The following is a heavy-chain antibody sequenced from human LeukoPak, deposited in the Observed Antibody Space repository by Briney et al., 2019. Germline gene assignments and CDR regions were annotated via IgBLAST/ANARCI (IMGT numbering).Heavy chain of an antibody. Sequence: ASVKVSCKASGYTFTSYDINWVRQATGQGLEWMGWMNPNSGNTGYAQKLQGRVTMTRNTSISTAYMELSSLRSEDTAVYYCARARRDIVVVPAAIPQGYYYYMDVWGKGTTVTVSS. J-gene: IGHJ6*03. V-gene: IGHV1-8*01. CDR1: GYTFTSYD. CDR3: ARARRDIVVVPAAIPQGYYYYMDV. CDR2: MNPNSGNT. D-gene: IGHD2-2*01.